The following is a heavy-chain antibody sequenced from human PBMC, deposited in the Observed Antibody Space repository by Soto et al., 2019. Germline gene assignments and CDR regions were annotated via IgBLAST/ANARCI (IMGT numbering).Heavy chain of an antibody. J-gene: IGHJ6*02. CDR3: ARDAFADYYYYGMDV. D-gene: IGHD2-21*01. Sequence: QVQLVESGGGVVQPGRSLRLSCAASGFTFSSYGMHWVRQAPGKGLEWVAVIWYDGSNKYYADSVKGRFTISRDNSKNTLYLQMNSLRAEDTAVYYCARDAFADYYYYGMDVWGQGTTVTVSS. V-gene: IGHV3-33*01. CDR1: GFTFSSYG. CDR2: IWYDGSNK.